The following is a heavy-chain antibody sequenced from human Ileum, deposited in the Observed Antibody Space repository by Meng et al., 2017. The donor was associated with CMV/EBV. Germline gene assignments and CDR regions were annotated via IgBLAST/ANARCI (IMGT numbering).Heavy chain of an antibody. CDR1: GFTFSDYY. Sequence: GESLKISCAASGFTFSDYYMSWIRQAPGKGLEWAAYISNSGSMISYADSVKGRFTISRDNAKNSVFLQMNSLRAEDTAVYYCAGGDGWHFDSWGQGTLVTVSS. CDR3: AGGDGWHFDS. CDR2: ISNSGSMI. V-gene: IGHV3-11*04. J-gene: IGHJ4*02. D-gene: IGHD2-21*02.